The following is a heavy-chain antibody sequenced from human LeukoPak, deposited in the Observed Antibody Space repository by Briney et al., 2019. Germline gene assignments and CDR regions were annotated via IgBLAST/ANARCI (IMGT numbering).Heavy chain of an antibody. CDR3: ASYDSSGYYRLGGFDY. CDR1: GYTFTSYG. V-gene: IGHV1-18*01. CDR2: ISAYNDDT. J-gene: IGHJ4*02. D-gene: IGHD3-22*01. Sequence: ASVKVSCKASGYTFTSYGISWVRQAPGQGLEWMGWISAYNDDTNYVQKFQDRVTMTTDTSTSTAYMELGSLRSDDTAVYYCASYDSSGYYRLGGFDYWGQGTLVTVSS.